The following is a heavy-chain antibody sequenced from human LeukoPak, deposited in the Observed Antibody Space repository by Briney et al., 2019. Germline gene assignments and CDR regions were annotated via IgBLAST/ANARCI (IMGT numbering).Heavy chain of an antibody. J-gene: IGHJ3*02. CDR1: GFTFSSYG. D-gene: IGHD3-22*01. CDR2: IRYDGSNK. Sequence: GGSLRLSCAASGFTFSSYGMHWVRQAPGKGLEWVAFIRYDGSNKYYADSVKGRFTISRDNSKNTLYLQTNSLRAEDTAVYYCAKDLSYYYDSSGPEGDAFDIWGQGTMVTVSS. CDR3: AKDLSYYYDSSGPEGDAFDI. V-gene: IGHV3-30*02.